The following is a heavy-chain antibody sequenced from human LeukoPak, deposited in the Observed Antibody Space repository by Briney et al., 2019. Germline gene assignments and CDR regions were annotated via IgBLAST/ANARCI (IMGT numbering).Heavy chain of an antibody. Sequence: PGGSLRLSCVGSGFTFSNYAMTWVRQAPGKGLEWVSALRNSGSSPYYADSVKGRFTISRDNSQNTLYLQMNSLRAEDTAVYYCARLGRLGAFDYWGQGTLVTVSS. CDR1: GFTFSNYA. D-gene: IGHD1-26*01. CDR3: ARLGRLGAFDY. V-gene: IGHV3-23*01. J-gene: IGHJ4*02. CDR2: LRNSGSSP.